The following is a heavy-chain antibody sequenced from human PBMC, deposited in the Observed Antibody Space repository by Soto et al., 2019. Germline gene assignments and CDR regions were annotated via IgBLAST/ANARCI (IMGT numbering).Heavy chain of an antibody. CDR3: ARERLVAGPDGYFDY. CDR1: GGTFSSYA. J-gene: IGHJ4*02. Sequence: SVKVSCKASGGTFSSYAISWVRQAPGQGLEWMGGIIPIFGTANYAQKFQGRVTITADESTSTAYMELSSLRSEDTAVYYCARERLVAGPDGYFDYWGQGTLVTVSS. D-gene: IGHD6-19*01. CDR2: IIPIFGTA. V-gene: IGHV1-69*13.